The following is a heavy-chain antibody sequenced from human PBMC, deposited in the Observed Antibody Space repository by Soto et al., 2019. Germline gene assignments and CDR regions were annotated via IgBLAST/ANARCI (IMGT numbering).Heavy chain of an antibody. J-gene: IGHJ4*02. CDR1: GFTFSNAW. D-gene: IGHD3-10*01. CDR2: IKSKTDGGTT. Sequence: GRSLRLSCAASGFTFSNAWMSWVRQAPGKGLEWVGRIKSKTDGGTTDYAAPVKGRFTISRDDSKNTLYLQMNSLKTEDTAVYYCTTDYYGSGSYDYWGQGTLVTVSS. V-gene: IGHV3-15*01. CDR3: TTDYYGSGSYDY.